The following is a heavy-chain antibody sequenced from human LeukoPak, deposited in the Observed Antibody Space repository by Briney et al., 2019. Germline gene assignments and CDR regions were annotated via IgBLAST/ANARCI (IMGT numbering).Heavy chain of an antibody. J-gene: IGHJ4*02. CDR3: VRGDWYFES. Sequence: PGGSLRLSCATSGFNFSDSRMTCVRQAPGKGLQWVANINRDGTEKHFLDSVEGRFTISRDNAKKSLYLQMSSLRPQDTAVYFCVRGDWYFESWGQGTLVTVSS. CDR1: GFNFSDSR. CDR2: INRDGTEK. D-gene: IGHD2-21*01. V-gene: IGHV3-7*04.